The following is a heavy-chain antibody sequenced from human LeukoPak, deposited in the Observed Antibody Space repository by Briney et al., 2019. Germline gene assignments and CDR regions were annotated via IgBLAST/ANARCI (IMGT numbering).Heavy chain of an antibody. D-gene: IGHD2-15*01. CDR1: GFTLSSYA. CDR3: ARSYCSGGSCYFVDP. V-gene: IGHV3-53*01. CDR2: IYSGGST. J-gene: IGHJ5*02. Sequence: GGSLRLSCAASGFTLSSYAMSWVRQAPGKGLEWVSVIYSGGSTYYADSVKGRFTISRDNSKNTLYLQMNSLRAEDTAVYYCARSYCSGGSCYFVDPWGQGTLVTVSS.